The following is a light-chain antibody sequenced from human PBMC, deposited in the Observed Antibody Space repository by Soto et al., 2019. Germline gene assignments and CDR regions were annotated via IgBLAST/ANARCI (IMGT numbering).Light chain of an antibody. CDR2: GAS. Sequence: EIVMTQSPATLSVSLGERATLSCRASQSVSSDLAWYQQKPGQAPRLLIYGASTRATGIPARFSGGGSGTEFTLTISSLQSEDFAVYYCQQYNNWPWTFGQGTKVEIK. CDR1: QSVSSD. CDR3: QQYNNWPWT. J-gene: IGKJ1*01. V-gene: IGKV3-15*01.